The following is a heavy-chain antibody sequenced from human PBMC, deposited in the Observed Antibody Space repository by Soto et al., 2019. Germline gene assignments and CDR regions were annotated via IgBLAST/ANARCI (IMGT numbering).Heavy chain of an antibody. D-gene: IGHD2-8*01. Sequence: GGSLRLSCAASGFTFSSYGMHWVRQAPGKGLEWVAVIYYDGSNRYYGDAVKGRFTISRDNSKSTLYLQMSSQRAEDTAVYYYARAFCTNGVCYYFFDYWGHGTLVTVSS. CDR3: ARAFCTNGVCYYFFDY. CDR1: GFTFSSYG. CDR2: IYYDGSNR. V-gene: IGHV3-33*01. J-gene: IGHJ4*01.